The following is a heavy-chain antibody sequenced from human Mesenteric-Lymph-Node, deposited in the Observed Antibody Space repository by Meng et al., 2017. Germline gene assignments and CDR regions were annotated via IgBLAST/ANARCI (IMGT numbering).Heavy chain of an antibody. Sequence: GGSLRLSCAASGFTFSDHYMDWVRQAPGKGLEWVGRTRNKANSYTTEYAASVKGRFTIARDDTKNELYLQMNSLKTEDTAVYYCARTYRCGACCDAFDNWGQGTMVTVSS. J-gene: IGHJ3*02. CDR3: ARTYRCGACCDAFDN. D-gene: IGHD1-26*01. CDR1: GFTFSDHY. V-gene: IGHV3-72*01. CDR2: TRNKANSYTT.